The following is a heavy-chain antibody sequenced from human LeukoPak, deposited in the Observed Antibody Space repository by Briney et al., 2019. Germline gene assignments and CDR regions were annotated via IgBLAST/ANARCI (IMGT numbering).Heavy chain of an antibody. CDR1: GGSISSSSYY. V-gene: IGHV4-39*01. J-gene: IGHJ4*02. Sequence: PSETLSLTCTVSGGSISSSSYYWGWIRQPPGKGLEWIGNIYYSGSTYYNPSLMSRVTISVDTSKNHFSLKLSSVTAADTAVYYCARQAVVVAALLDCWGQGTLATVSS. CDR2: IYYSGST. CDR3: ARQAVVVAALLDC. D-gene: IGHD2-15*01.